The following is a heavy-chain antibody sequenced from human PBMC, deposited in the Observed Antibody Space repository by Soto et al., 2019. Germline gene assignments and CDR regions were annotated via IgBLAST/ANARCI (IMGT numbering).Heavy chain of an antibody. CDR2: INHSGST. CDR1: GGSISSYY. D-gene: IGHD5-18*01. V-gene: IGHV4-59*08. Sequence: PSETLSLTCTVSGGSISSYYWSWIRQPPGKGLEWIGEINHSGSTNYNPSLKSRVTISVDTSKNQLSLKLSSVTAADTAVYYCARRYGYSFDYWGQGTLVTVSS. CDR3: ARRYGYSFDY. J-gene: IGHJ4*02.